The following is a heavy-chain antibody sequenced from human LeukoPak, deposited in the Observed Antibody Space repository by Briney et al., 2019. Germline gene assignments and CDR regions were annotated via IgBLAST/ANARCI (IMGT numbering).Heavy chain of an antibody. V-gene: IGHV4-61*02. CDR1: GGSISSGSYY. Sequence: SQTLSLTCTVSGGSISSGSYYWSWIRQPAGKGLEWIGRIYTSGSTNYNPSLKSRVTISVDTSKNQFSQKLSSVTAADTAVYYCARDLGYGNWFDPWGQGTLVTVSS. D-gene: IGHD5-12*01. CDR2: IYTSGST. J-gene: IGHJ5*02. CDR3: ARDLGYGNWFDP.